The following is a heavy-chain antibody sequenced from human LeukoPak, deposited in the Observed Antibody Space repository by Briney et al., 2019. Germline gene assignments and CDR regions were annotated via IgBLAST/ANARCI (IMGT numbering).Heavy chain of an antibody. CDR1: GFTFSSYA. V-gene: IGHV3-23*01. D-gene: IGHD3-10*01. CDR3: AKESNYYGSGDPGDY. Sequence: GGSLRLSCAASGFTFSSYAMSWVRQAPGKGLEWVSAISGSGGSTYYADSVKGRFTISRDNSKNTLYLQMNSPRAEDTAVYYCAKESNYYGSGDPGDYWGQGTLVTVSS. J-gene: IGHJ4*02. CDR2: ISGSGGST.